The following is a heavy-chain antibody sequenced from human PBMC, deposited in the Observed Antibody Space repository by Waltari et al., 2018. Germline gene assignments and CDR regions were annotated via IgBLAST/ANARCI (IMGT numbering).Heavy chain of an antibody. CDR2: IYYSGST. J-gene: IGHJ3*02. D-gene: IGHD4-17*01. CDR3: ARSTVVTPGAFDI. Sequence: QVQLQESGPGLVKPSETLSLTCTVSGGSISSYYWSWIRQPPGKGLEWIGCIYYSGSTNYNPSLKSRVTISVDTSKNQFSLKLSSVTAADTAVYYCARSTVVTPGAFDIWGQGTMVTVSS. V-gene: IGHV4-59*08. CDR1: GGSISSYY.